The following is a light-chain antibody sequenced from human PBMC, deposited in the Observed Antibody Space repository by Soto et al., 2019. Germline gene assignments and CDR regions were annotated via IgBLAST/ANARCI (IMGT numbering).Light chain of an antibody. CDR3: SSYTSSSTPDV. Sequence: QSALTQPASVSGSPGQSITISCTGTSSDVGGYNYVSWYQQHPGKAPKLMIYEVSNRPSGVSNRFSGSKYGNTASLTISGLQAEDEADYYCSSYTSSSTPDVFGTGTKLTVL. CDR2: EVS. V-gene: IGLV2-14*01. CDR1: SSDVGGYNY. J-gene: IGLJ1*01.